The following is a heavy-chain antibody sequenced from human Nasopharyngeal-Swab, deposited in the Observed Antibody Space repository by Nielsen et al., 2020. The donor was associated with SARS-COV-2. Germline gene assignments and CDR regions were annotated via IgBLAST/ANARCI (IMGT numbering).Heavy chain of an antibody. CDR1: GYSFTGYY. D-gene: IGHD3-10*01. Sequence: ASVKVSCKASGYSFTGYYLHWVRQAPGQGPEWVGSLNPNSSGTNYAQKFQGTVTLTLDTSINTAYMDLTSLRSDDTAVYYCAREIYYGSGSYYVDDAFDIWGQGTMVTVSS. J-gene: IGHJ3*02. CDR2: LNPNSSGT. CDR3: AREIYYGSGSYYVDDAFDI. V-gene: IGHV1-2*02.